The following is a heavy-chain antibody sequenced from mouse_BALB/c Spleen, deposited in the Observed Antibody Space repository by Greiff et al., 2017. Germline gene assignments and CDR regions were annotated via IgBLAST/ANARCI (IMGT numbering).Heavy chain of an antibody. CDR1: GYSFTSYY. Sequence: LVESGPELMKPGASVKISCKASGYSFTSYYMHWVKQSHGKSLEWIGYIDPFNGGTSYNQKFKGKATLTVDKSSSTAYMHLSSLTSEDSAVYYCARGPCAYWGQGTLVTVSA. CDR2: IDPFNGGT. J-gene: IGHJ3*01. V-gene: IGHV1S135*01. CDR3: ARGPCAY.